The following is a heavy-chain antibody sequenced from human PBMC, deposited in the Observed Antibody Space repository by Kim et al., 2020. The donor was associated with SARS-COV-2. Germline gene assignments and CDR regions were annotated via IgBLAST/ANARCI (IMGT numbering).Heavy chain of an antibody. CDR3: AGSNYDFWSGYYNY. D-gene: IGHD3-3*01. Sequence: TPSLKSRVTISVDTSKNPFSLKLSSVTAADTGVYYCAGSNYDFWSGYYNYWGQGTLVTVSS. V-gene: IGHV4-59*01. J-gene: IGHJ4*02.